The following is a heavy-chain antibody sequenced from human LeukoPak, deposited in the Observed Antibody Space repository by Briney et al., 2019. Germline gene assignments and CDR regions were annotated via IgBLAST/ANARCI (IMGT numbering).Heavy chain of an antibody. V-gene: IGHV4-61*08. CDR3: ARAPYSGSYPDY. CDR2: IYYSGST. J-gene: IGHJ4*02. D-gene: IGHD1-26*01. CDR1: GVSISSGDYY. Sequence: KPSETLSLTCTVSGVSISSGDYYWSWIRQPPGKGLEWIGYIYYSGSTKYNPSLQSRVTISVDMSKNQFSLKLSSVTAADTAVYYCARAPYSGSYPDYWGQGTLVTVSS.